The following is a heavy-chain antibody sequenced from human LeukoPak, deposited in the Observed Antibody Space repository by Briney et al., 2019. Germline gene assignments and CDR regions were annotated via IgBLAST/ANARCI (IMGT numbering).Heavy chain of an antibody. CDR3: AKGSITMVRGVLDY. V-gene: IGHV3-53*01. CDR2: IYSDNT. D-gene: IGHD3-10*01. J-gene: IGHJ4*02. CDR1: GFTVSSNS. Sequence: GGSLRLSCTVSGFTVSSNSMSWVRQAPGKGLEWVSFIYSDNTHYSDSVKGRFTISRDNSKNTLYLQMNSLRAEDTAVYYCAKGSITMVRGVLDYWGQGTLVTVSS.